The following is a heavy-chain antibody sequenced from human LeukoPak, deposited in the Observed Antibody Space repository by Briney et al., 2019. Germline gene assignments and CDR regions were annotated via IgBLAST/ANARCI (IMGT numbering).Heavy chain of an antibody. CDR2: ISSSSSSI. V-gene: IGHV3-21*01. Sequence: GGSLRLSCAASGFTFSGYSMNWVRQAPGKGLEWVSSISSSSSSIYYADSVKGRFTISRDNAKNSLYLQMNSLRAEDTAVYYCARASGDIVETATMGSYWGQGTLGTVSS. CDR1: GFTFSGYS. J-gene: IGHJ4*02. CDR3: ARASGDIVETATMGSY. D-gene: IGHD5-18*01.